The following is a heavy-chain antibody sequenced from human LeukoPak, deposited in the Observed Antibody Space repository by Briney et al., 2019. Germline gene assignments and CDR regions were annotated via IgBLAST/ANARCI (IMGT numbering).Heavy chain of an antibody. Sequence: TETVSLTCKVSGCTISSRNFYWGWKRPPPGKGLERISSTYYSGRTYKPTLKGRVTISADTSTSQFSLKLSSLTAEDTAIYYCARLVCSDSSGYHYLSPYNWCEPWGQGTLVTVSS. CDR1: GCTISSRNFY. CDR3: ARLVCSDSSGYHYLSPYNWCEP. CDR2: TYYSGRT. V-gene: IGHV4-39*01. J-gene: IGHJ5*02. D-gene: IGHD3-22*01.